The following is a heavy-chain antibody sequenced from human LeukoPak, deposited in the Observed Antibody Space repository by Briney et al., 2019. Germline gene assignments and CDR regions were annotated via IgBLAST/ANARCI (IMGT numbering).Heavy chain of an antibody. D-gene: IGHD2-2*01. J-gene: IGHJ4*02. V-gene: IGHV1-18*01. CDR1: GYTFTSYG. Sequence: ASVKVSCKASGYTFTSYGISWVRQAPGQGLEWMGRISAYNGNTDYAQKFQGRVTMTTDTSTSTAYMELRSLKSDDTAVYYCARVEAYCSRTSCHDYWGLGTLVTVSS. CDR3: ARVEAYCSRTSCHDY. CDR2: ISAYNGNT.